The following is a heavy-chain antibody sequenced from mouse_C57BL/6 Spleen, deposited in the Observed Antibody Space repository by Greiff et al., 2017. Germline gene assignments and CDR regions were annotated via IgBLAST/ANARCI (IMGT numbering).Heavy chain of an antibody. Sequence: VQLQQPGAELVRPGSSVKLSCKASGYTFTSYWMDWVKQRPGQGLEWIGNIYPSDSETHYNQKFKDKATLTVDKSSSTAYMQLSSRTSEDSAVYYCARTAQATLDYWGQGTTLTVSS. CDR3: ARTAQATLDY. CDR1: GYTFTSYW. V-gene: IGHV1-61*01. CDR2: IYPSDSET. D-gene: IGHD3-2*02. J-gene: IGHJ2*01.